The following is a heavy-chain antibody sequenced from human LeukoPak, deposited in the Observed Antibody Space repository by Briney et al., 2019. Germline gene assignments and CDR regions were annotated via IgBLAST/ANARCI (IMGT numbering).Heavy chain of an antibody. CDR3: ARGMRYYYYYYMDV. CDR2: IYSGGST. V-gene: IGHV3-53*01. CDR1: GFTFSNAW. J-gene: IGHJ6*03. Sequence: PGGSLRLSCAASGFTFSNAWMSWVRQAPGKGLEWVSVIYSGGSTYYADSVKGRFTISRDNSKNTLYLQMNSLRAEDTAVYYCARGMRYYYYYYMDVWGKGTTVTISS.